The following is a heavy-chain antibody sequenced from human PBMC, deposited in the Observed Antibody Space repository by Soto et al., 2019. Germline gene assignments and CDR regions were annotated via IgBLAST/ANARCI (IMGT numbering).Heavy chain of an antibody. CDR3: ARTTAVPNSLRSRYFFDY. V-gene: IGHV4-61*01. D-gene: IGHD4-17*01. CDR1: GGSVSDKTYY. Sequence: QVQLQESGPGLLKPSETLSLTCSVSGGSVSDKTYYWSWIRQPPGKRLEWIGYVYYSGTTNYNPSLKSRGTISVDLSKNQFSLRLSSVTTADTALYYCARTTAVPNSLRSRYFFDYWGQGTLVTVSS. CDR2: VYYSGTT. J-gene: IGHJ4*02.